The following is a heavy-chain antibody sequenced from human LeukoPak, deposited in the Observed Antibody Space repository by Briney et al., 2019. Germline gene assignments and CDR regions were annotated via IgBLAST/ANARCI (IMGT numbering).Heavy chain of an antibody. Sequence: GRSLRLSCAASGFTFSSYAMHWVRQAPGKGLEWVAVISYDGSNKYYADSVKGRFTISRDNSKNTLYLQMNSLRAEDTAVYYCARDPRGWELHTLPFDYWGQGTLVTVSS. V-gene: IGHV3-30-3*01. CDR3: ARDPRGWELHTLPFDY. D-gene: IGHD1-26*01. CDR2: ISYDGSNK. CDR1: GFTFSSYA. J-gene: IGHJ4*02.